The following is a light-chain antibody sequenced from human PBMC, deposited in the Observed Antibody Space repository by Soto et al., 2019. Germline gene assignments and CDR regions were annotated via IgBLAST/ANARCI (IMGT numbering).Light chain of an antibody. J-gene: IGLJ2*01. CDR2: YDS. CDR1: NIGSKS. V-gene: IGLV3-21*04. CDR3: QVWDSSSDHRGVV. Sequence: SYELTQPPSVSVAPGKTARITCGGNNIGSKSVHWYQQKPGQAPVLVIYYDSDRPSGIPERFSGSNSGNTATLTISRVEAVDEADYYCQVWDSSSDHRGVVFGGGTQLTVL.